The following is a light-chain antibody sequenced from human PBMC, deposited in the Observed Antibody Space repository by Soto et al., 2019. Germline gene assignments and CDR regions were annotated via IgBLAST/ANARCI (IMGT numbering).Light chain of an antibody. Sequence: QSALTQHASVSGSPGQSITISCTGTSSDVGGYNYVSWYQQHPGKDPKLMIYDVSNRPSGVSNRFSGSKSGNTASLTISGLQAEDEADYYCSSYTSSSTLVFGGGTKLTVL. CDR2: DVS. J-gene: IGLJ3*02. CDR1: SSDVGGYNY. V-gene: IGLV2-14*01. CDR3: SSYTSSSTLV.